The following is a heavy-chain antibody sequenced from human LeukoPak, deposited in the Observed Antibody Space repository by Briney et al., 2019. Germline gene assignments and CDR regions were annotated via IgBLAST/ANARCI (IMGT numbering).Heavy chain of an antibody. Sequence: PGRSLRLSCAASGFTFDDYAMHWVRQAPGKGLEWVSGISWNSGGIGYADSVKGRFTISRDNAKNSLYLQMDSLRAEDMAVYYCVKDMTSGYIYGFFDYWGQGTLVTVSS. CDR1: GFTFDDYA. CDR3: VKDMTSGYIYGFFDY. V-gene: IGHV3-9*03. CDR2: ISWNSGGI. J-gene: IGHJ4*02. D-gene: IGHD5-18*01.